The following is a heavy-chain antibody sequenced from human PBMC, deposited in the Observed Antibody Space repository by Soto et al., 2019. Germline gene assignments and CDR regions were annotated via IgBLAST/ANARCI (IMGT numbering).Heavy chain of an antibody. CDR1: GGSISSYY. CDR3: ARRYGASFDY. D-gene: IGHD4-17*01. CDR2: IYYSGST. V-gene: IGHV4-59*01. J-gene: IGHJ4*02. Sequence: QVQLQESGPGLVKPSETLSLTCTVSGGSISSYYWSWIRQPRGQGLEWIGYIYYSGSTNYNPSRESRVTIAAATSKNQFSLKLSSVTAADTAVYYCARRYGASFDYWGQGTLVTVSS.